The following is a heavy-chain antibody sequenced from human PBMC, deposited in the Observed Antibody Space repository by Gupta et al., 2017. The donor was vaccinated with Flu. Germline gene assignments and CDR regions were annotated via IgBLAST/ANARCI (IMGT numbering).Heavy chain of an antibody. D-gene: IGHD2-8*02. CDR2: ISHSGSAT. J-gene: IGHJ4*02. Sequence: EVQLVESGGNLVQPGGSLRVSCAASGFTFSSYEMIWVRQAPGKGLEWISYISHSGSATHYADSVKGRFTISRDNAKYSLYLQMNSLRAEDTAVYYCARDLYDGTGFDSWGQGTLVTVSS. CDR3: ARDLYDGTGFDS. CDR1: GFTFSSYE. V-gene: IGHV3-48*03.